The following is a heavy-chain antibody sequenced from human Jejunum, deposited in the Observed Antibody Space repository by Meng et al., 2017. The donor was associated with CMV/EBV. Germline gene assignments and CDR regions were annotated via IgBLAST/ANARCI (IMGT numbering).Heavy chain of an antibody. J-gene: IGHJ4*02. V-gene: IGHV3-74*01. CDR2: VIPDGSGT. CDR1: TFSRSY. CDR3: AKRDCTSSSCHYYFDY. D-gene: IGHD2-2*01. Sequence: TFSRSYMYWVRQVPGKGLVWVSRVIPDGSGTGYADAVKGRFTISRDNAKNTLYLQMNSLRVEDTAVYYCAKRDCTSSSCHYYFDYWGQGTLVTVSS.